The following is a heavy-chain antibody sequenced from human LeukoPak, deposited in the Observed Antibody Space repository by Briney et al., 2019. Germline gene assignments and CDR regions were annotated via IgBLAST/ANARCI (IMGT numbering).Heavy chain of an antibody. CDR1: GYTLTELS. D-gene: IGHD2-8*01. J-gene: IGHJ4*02. Sequence: ASVKVSCKVSGYTLTELSMHWVQQAPGKGLEWMGGFDPEDGETIYAQKFQGRVTMTEDTSTDTAYMELSSLRSEDTAVYYCATALRYCTNGVCYTPNPHFDYWGQGTLVTVSS. V-gene: IGHV1-24*01. CDR2: FDPEDGET. CDR3: ATALRYCTNGVCYTPNPHFDY.